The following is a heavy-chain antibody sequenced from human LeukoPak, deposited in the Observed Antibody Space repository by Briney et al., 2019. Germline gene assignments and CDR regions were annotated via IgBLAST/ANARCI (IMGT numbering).Heavy chain of an antibody. J-gene: IGHJ4*02. V-gene: IGHV4-39*07. CDR3: ARVVNDYGGNSGLDY. D-gene: IGHD4-23*01. CDR1: GGSISSSSYY. Sequence: SETLSLTCTVSGGSISSSSYYWGWIRQPPGKGLEWIGSIYYSGSTYYNPSLKSRVTISVDTSKNQFSLKLSSVTAADTAVYYCARVVNDYGGNSGLDYWGQGTLVTASS. CDR2: IYYSGST.